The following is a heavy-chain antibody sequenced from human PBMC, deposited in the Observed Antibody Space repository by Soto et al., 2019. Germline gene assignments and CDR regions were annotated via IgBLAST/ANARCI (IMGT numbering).Heavy chain of an antibody. CDR1: GYTFISYY. CDR3: ARDHVDTPMTNFDY. D-gene: IGHD5-18*01. Sequence: QVQLVQSGAEVKKPGASVKVSCRASGYTFISYYIHWVRQAPGQGLEWMGLINPSDAYTDYAQKFQGRVTLTRDTSTSRVYMELSSLRSEYTAIYYCARDHVDTPMTNFDYWRQGTLVTVSS. V-gene: IGHV1-46*01. J-gene: IGHJ4*02. CDR2: INPSDAYT.